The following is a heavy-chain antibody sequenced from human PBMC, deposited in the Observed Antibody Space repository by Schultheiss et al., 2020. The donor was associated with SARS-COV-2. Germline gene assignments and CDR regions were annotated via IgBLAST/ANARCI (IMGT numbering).Heavy chain of an antibody. CDR3: ARAQFGELLSQPPNYGMDV. CDR1: GFTFSDHY. Sequence: GGSLRLSCAASGFTFSDHYMSWIRQAPGKGLEWVSYISDSTNYTNYTDSVKGRFTISRDNAQNSLFLQMNSLRAEDTAVYYCARAQFGELLSQPPNYGMDVWGQGTTVTVSS. CDR2: ISDSTNYT. V-gene: IGHV3-11*06. D-gene: IGHD3-10*01. J-gene: IGHJ6*02.